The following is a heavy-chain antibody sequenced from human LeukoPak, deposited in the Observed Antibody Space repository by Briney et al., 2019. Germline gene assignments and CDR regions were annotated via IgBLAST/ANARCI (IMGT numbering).Heavy chain of an antibody. CDR2: IIPIFGTA. J-gene: IGHJ4*02. D-gene: IGHD2-15*01. CDR1: GGTFSSYA. V-gene: IGHV1-69*05. CDR3: ARARCSGGSCYPAFDH. Sequence: SVKVSCKASGGTFSSYAISWVRQAPGQGLEWMGRIIPIFGTANYAQKFQGRVTITTDESTSTAYMELSSLRSEDTAVYYCARARCSGGSCYPAFDHWGQGTLVTVSS.